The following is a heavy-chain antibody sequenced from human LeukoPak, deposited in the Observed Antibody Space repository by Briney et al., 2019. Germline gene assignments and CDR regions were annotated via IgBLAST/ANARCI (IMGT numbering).Heavy chain of an antibody. CDR3: ARVSGDAFDI. J-gene: IGHJ3*02. D-gene: IGHD5-12*01. CDR1: GVSISSGGYS. V-gene: IGHV4-30-2*01. CDR2: IYHSGST. Sequence: PSENLSLDCAVSGVSISSGGYSWSWIRQPPGKGLEWIGYIYHSGSTYYNPSLKSRVTISVDRSKNQFSLKLSSVTAADTAVYYCARVSGDAFDIWGQGTMVTVSS.